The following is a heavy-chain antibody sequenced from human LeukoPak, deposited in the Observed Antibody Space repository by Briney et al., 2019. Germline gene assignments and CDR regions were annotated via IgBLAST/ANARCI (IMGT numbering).Heavy chain of an antibody. CDR1: GFNFNNYA. CDR3: ARGTAAPDY. Sequence: GGSLRLSCAASGFNFNNYAMTWVRQAPGKGLEWVSSISSSGGSIFYADSLKGRFTISRDNAKNSLYLQMNSLRAEDTAVYYCARGTAAPDYWGQGTLVTVSS. D-gene: IGHD6-13*01. J-gene: IGHJ4*02. V-gene: IGHV3-21*01. CDR2: ISSSGGSI.